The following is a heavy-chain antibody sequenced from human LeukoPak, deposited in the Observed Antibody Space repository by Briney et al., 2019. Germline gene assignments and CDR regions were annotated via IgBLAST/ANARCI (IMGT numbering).Heavy chain of an antibody. CDR2: ISAYNGNT. V-gene: IGHV1-18*01. CDR3: ATTDLYGSGSYQYYYYGMDV. CDR1: GYTFTSYG. J-gene: IGHJ6*02. D-gene: IGHD3-10*01. Sequence: GASVKVSCKASGYTFTSYGISWVRQAPGQGLEWMGWISAYNGNTNYAQKLQGRATMTTDTSTSTAYMELRSLRSDDTAVYYCATTDLYGSGSYQYYYYGMDVWGQGTTVTVSS.